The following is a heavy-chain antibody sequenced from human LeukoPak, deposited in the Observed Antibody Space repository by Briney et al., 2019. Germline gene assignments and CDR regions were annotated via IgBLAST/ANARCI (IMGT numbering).Heavy chain of an antibody. CDR3: ARSFLSIAEAATDY. Sequence: GGSLRLSCAASGFTFSSYSMNWVRQAPGKGLEWVSSISSSSSYIYYADSVKGRFTISRDNAKNSLYLQMNSLRAEDTAVYYCARSFLSIAEAATDYWGKGTLVTVSS. D-gene: IGHD6-13*01. V-gene: IGHV3-21*01. CDR2: ISSSSSYI. J-gene: IGHJ4*01. CDR1: GFTFSSYS.